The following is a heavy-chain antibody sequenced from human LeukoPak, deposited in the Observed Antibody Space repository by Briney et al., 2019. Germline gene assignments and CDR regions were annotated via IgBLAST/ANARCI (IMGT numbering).Heavy chain of an antibody. J-gene: IGHJ4*02. D-gene: IGHD2-2*01. Sequence: GGSLRLSCAASGFTFSSCAMSWVRQGPGRGLEWVAIIKQDGSEKYYMDSVKGRFTISRDNAKNSLYLQMNSLRAEDTGVYYCARGGYCSPTSCSLFDYWGQGTLVTVSS. CDR3: ARGGYCSPTSCSLFDY. V-gene: IGHV3-7*01. CDR2: IKQDGSEK. CDR1: GFTFSSCA.